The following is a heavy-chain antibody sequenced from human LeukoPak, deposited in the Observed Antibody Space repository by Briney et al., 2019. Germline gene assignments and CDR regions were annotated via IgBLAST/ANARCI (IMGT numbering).Heavy chain of an antibody. J-gene: IGHJ3*02. V-gene: IGHV3-53*01. CDR1: GFTVSGNY. CDR3: AKGYCGGDCYSAPHDAFDI. D-gene: IGHD2-21*01. Sequence: GGSLRLSCAASGFTVSGNYMSWVRQAPGKGLEWVSVIYSGGSTYYADSVKGRFTISRDNSKNTLYLQMNSLRAEDTAVYYCAKGYCGGDCYSAPHDAFDIWGQGTMVTVSS. CDR2: IYSGGST.